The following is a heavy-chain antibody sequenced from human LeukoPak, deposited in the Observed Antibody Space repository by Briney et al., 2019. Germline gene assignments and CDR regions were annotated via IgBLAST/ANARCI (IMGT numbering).Heavy chain of an antibody. CDR1: GYTFTGYY. CDR3: AKGLRKLIVGSTEYYFDY. Sequence: ASVKVSCKASGYTFTGYYMHWVRQAPGQGLEWMGWINPNSGGTNYAQKFQGRVTMARDTSISTAYMELTRLRSDDTAVYYCAKGLRKLIVGSTEYYFDYWGQGTLVTVSS. CDR2: INPNSGGT. V-gene: IGHV1-2*02. J-gene: IGHJ4*02. D-gene: IGHD1-26*01.